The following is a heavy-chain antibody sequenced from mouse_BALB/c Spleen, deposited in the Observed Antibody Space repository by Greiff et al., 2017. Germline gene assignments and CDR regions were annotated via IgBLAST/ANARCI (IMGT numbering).Heavy chain of an antibody. CDR3: ARGGYYYGSSYQYYFDY. V-gene: IGHV2-2*02. Sequence: VQLQQSGPGLVQPSQSLSITCTVSGFSLTSYGVHWVRQSPGKGLEWLGVIWSGGSTDYNAAFISRLSISKDNSKSQVFFKMNSLQANDTAIYYCARGGYYYGSSYQYYFDYWGQGTTLTVSS. D-gene: IGHD1-1*01. J-gene: IGHJ2*01. CDR1: GFSLTSYG. CDR2: IWSGGST.